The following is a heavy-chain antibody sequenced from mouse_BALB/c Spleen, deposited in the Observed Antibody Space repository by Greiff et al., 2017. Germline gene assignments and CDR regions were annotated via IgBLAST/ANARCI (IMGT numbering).Heavy chain of an antibody. CDR2: INPYNDGT. Sequence: VQLQQSGPELVKPGASVKMSCKASGYTFTSYVMHWVKQKPGQGLEWIGYINPYNDGTKYNEKFKGKATLTSDKTSSTAYMELSSLTSEDSAVYYCARWITTVVATSDAMDYWGQGTSVTVSS. J-gene: IGHJ4*01. CDR3: ARWITTVVATSDAMDY. V-gene: IGHV1-14*01. D-gene: IGHD1-1*01. CDR1: GYTFTSYV.